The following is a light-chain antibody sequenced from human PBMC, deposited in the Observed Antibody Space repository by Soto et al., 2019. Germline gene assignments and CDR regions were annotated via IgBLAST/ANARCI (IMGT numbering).Light chain of an antibody. CDR2: EES. J-gene: IGKJ4*01. CDR3: QQYDNLPLA. CDR1: QDISNY. Sequence: DIQMTQSPSSLSASVGDRVTITCQASQDISNYLNWYQQKPGKAPKLLIYEESNLQTGVPSRFSGSRSGTEFTFTISSLQPEDIGTYYCQQYDNLPLAFGGGTKVDSK. V-gene: IGKV1-33*01.